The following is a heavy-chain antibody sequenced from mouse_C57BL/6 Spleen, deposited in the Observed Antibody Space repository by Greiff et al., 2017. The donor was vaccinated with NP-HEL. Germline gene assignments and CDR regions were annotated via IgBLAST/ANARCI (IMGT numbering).Heavy chain of an antibody. CDR3: ARGSGYDGAMDY. CDR1: GYSFSSSW. J-gene: IGHJ2*01. V-gene: IGHV1-82*01. Sequence: VQLQQSGPELVKPGASVKISCKASGYSFSSSWMNWVKQRPGKGREWIGRIYPGDGDTKYNGKFKGKATLTADKSSSTAYMQLSSLTSEDSAVYFCARGSGYDGAMDYWGQGTTLTVSS. D-gene: IGHD2-2*01. CDR2: IYPGDGDT.